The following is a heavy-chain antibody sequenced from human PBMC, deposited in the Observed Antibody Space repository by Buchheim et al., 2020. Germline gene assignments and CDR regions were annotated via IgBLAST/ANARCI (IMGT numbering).Heavy chain of an antibody. J-gene: IGHJ6*02. CDR3: ASPYCSGGSCYATDYYYGMDV. Sequence: QVQLVQSGAEVKKPGASVKVSCKASGYTFTSYDINWVRQATGQGLEWMGWMNPNSGNTGYAQKFQGRVTMTRNTSISTAYMELSSLRSEDTAVYYCASPYCSGGSCYATDYYYGMDVWGQGTT. D-gene: IGHD2-15*01. CDR1: GYTFTSYD. CDR2: MNPNSGNT. V-gene: IGHV1-8*01.